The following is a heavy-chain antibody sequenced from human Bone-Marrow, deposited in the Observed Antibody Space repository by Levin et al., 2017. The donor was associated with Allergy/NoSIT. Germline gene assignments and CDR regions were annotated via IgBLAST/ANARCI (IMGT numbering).Heavy chain of an antibody. Sequence: SVKVSCKASGGTFSSYAISWVRQAPGQGLEWMGGIIPIFGTANYAQKFQGRVTITADESTSTAYMELSSLRSEDTAVYYCARGRHGSGSYYGSPYFDYWGQGTLVTVSS. V-gene: IGHV1-69*13. CDR3: ARGRHGSGSYYGSPYFDY. CDR2: IIPIFGTA. CDR1: GGTFSSYA. D-gene: IGHD3-10*01. J-gene: IGHJ4*02.